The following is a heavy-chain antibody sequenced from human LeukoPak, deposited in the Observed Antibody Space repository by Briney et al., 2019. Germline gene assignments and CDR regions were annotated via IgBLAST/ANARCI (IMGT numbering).Heavy chain of an antibody. J-gene: IGHJ4*02. Sequence: PGGSLRLSCAASGFTFSSYGMHWVRQAPGKGLEWGAVIWYDGNNKYYADSVKGRFTISRDNSKNTLYLQMNSLRVEDTAVYYCARDPGIAVAFDYWGQGTLVTVSS. CDR3: ARDPGIAVAFDY. CDR1: GFTFSSYG. D-gene: IGHD6-19*01. CDR2: IWYDGNNK. V-gene: IGHV3-33*08.